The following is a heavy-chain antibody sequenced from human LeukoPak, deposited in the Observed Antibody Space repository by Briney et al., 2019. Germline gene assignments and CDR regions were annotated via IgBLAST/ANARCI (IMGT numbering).Heavy chain of an antibody. J-gene: IGHJ5*02. CDR2: IYYSGST. CDR3: ARRGFDP. Sequence: SETLSLTCAVSGGSISSSSYYWGWIRQPPGKGLEWIGSIYYSGSTYYNPSLKSRVTISVDTSKNQFSLKLSSVTAADTAVYYCARRGFDPWGQGTLVTVSS. V-gene: IGHV4-39*01. CDR1: GGSISSSSYY.